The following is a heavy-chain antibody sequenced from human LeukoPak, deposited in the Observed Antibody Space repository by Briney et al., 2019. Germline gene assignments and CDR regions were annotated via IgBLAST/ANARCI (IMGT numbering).Heavy chain of an antibody. Sequence: GGSLRLSCAASGFTFSDHYIDGVRQAPGKGREWVARTRNKVNSYTTAYASSVAARFTVSRDDSSNLVYLQMNSLKIEDPAVYYCARSMYGEGRRIIDFDYWGQGSLLTVSS. CDR2: TRNKVNSYTT. J-gene: IGHJ4*02. V-gene: IGHV3-72*01. D-gene: IGHD4/OR15-4a*01. CDR1: GFTFSDHY. CDR3: ARSMYGEGRRIIDFDY.